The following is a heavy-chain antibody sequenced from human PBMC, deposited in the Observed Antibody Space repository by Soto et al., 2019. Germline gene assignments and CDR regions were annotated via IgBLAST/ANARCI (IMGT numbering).Heavy chain of an antibody. CDR1: GFTFSSYA. Sequence: QVQLVESGGGVVQPGRSLRLSCAASGFTFSSYAMHWVRQAPGKGLEWVAVISYDGSNKYYADSVKGRFTISRDNSKNTLYLQMNSLRAEDTAVYYCARDRRWLVLDYWGQGTLVTVSS. D-gene: IGHD6-19*01. J-gene: IGHJ4*02. V-gene: IGHV3-30-3*01. CDR3: ARDRRWLVLDY. CDR2: ISYDGSNK.